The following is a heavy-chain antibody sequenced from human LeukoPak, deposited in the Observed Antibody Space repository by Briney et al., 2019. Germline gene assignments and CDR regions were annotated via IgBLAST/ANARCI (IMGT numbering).Heavy chain of an antibody. CDR3: ARGGFYDFWAEGTLFDI. J-gene: IGHJ5*02. CDR2: INPNSGNT. D-gene: IGHD3-3*01. V-gene: IGHV1-8*03. CDR1: GYTFTSYD. Sequence: ASVKVSCKASGYTFTSYDINSVGQATGPGLEWMGCINPNSGNTVYAQKFQRRVTITMKTSISTAYMERCSLRCEGMAVYYCARGGFYDFWAEGTLFDIWGQESLVSVSS.